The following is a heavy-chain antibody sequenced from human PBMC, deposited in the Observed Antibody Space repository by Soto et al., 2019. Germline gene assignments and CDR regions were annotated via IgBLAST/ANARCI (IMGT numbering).Heavy chain of an antibody. CDR3: TRPPGSSY. V-gene: IGHV3-73*02. CDR2: IRSKANSYAT. CDR1: GFTFSGSA. Sequence: EVQLVESGGGLVQPGGSLKLSCAASGFTFSGSAMHWVRQASGKGLEWVGRIRSKANSYATAYAASVKGRFTISRDDSKNAGYLQMNSLKTEDTAVYYCTRPPGSSYWGQGTLVTVSS. J-gene: IGHJ4*02.